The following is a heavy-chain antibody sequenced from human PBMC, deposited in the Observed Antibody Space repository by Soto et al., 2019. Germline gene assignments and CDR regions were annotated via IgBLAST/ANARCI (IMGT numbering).Heavy chain of an antibody. D-gene: IGHD6-6*01. CDR3: AKDHIAALTYYYYGMDV. V-gene: IGHV3-23*01. CDR2: ISGSGGST. Sequence: EVQLLESGGGLVQPGGSLRLSCAASGFTFSSYAMSWVRQAPGKGLEWVSAISGSGGSTYYADSVKGRFTISRDNPKNTLYLQMNSLRAEDTAVYYCAKDHIAALTYYYYGMDVWGQGTTVTVSS. J-gene: IGHJ6*02. CDR1: GFTFSSYA.